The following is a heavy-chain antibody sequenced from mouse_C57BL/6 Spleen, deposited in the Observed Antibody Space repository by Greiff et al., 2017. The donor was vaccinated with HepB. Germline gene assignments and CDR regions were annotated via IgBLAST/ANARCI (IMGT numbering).Heavy chain of an antibody. V-gene: IGHV1-55*01. J-gene: IGHJ2*01. CDR1: GYTFTSYW. CDR2: IYPGSGST. CDR3: AREETFDY. Sequence: QVQLQQPGAELVKPGASVKMSCKASGYTFTSYWITWVKQGPGQGLEWIGDIYPGSGSTKYNEKFKSKATLTVDTSSSTDYMQLSSLTSEYSAVYYCAREETFDYCGQGTTLTVSS.